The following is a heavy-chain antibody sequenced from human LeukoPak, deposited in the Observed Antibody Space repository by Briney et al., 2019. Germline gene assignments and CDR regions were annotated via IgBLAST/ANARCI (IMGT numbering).Heavy chain of an antibody. D-gene: IGHD6-6*01. Sequence: SETLSLTCTVSGGSISSSSYYWGWIRQPPGKGLEWFGSIYYSGSTYYNPSLKSRVTISVDTSKNQFSLKLSSVTAADTAVYYCARRRSIAARPGADPWGQGTLVTVSS. CDR1: GGSISSSSYY. CDR3: ARRRSIAARPGADP. V-gene: IGHV4-39*01. J-gene: IGHJ5*02. CDR2: IYYSGST.